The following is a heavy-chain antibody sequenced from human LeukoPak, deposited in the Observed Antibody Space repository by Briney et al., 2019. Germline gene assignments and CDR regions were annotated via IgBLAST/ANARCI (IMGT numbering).Heavy chain of an antibody. Sequence: GGSLRLSCAGSGFTFSGYSLNWVRQAPGTGLEWVSSITNSGSSMYYADSVKGRFTISRDNAESSVYLQMNSLRVDDTGLYYCTRDIDDVLTGDDAFDVWGQGTVVTVSS. J-gene: IGHJ3*01. V-gene: IGHV3-21*03. CDR3: TRDIDDVLTGDDAFDV. CDR2: ITNSGSSM. CDR1: GFTFSGYS. D-gene: IGHD3-9*01.